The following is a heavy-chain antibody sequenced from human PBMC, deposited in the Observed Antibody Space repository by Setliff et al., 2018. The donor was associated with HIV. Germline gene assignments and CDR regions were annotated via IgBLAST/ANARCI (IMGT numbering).Heavy chain of an antibody. V-gene: IGHV4-38-2*01. CDR1: GYSLTTGHY. J-gene: IGHJ6*02. CDR3: ARVKYSYAQGFYYGMDV. Sequence: PSETLSLTCAVSGYSLTTGHYWGWIRQPPGKGLEWIGSIFHSGSTNYNPSLKSRVTMSVDTSKNQFSLKLRSVTAADTAVFYCARVKYSYAQGFYYGMDVWGQGTTVTVS. CDR2: IFHSGST. D-gene: IGHD5-18*01.